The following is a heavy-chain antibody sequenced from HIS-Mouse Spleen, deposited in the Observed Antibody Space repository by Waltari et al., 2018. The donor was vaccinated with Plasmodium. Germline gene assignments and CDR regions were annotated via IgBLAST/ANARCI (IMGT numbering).Heavy chain of an antibody. CDR1: GFTVGCHS. Sequence: EVQLVESGGGLIQPGGSLILSCAASGFTVGCHSLNWVRRAQGKGLEWVSVIYSGGSTYYADSVKGRFTISRDNSKNTLYLQMNSLRAEDTAVYYCARAPRLAGGLFDYWGQGTLVTVSS. CDR2: IYSGGST. V-gene: IGHV3-53*01. J-gene: IGHJ4*02. CDR3: ARAPRLAGGLFDY. D-gene: IGHD3-9*01.